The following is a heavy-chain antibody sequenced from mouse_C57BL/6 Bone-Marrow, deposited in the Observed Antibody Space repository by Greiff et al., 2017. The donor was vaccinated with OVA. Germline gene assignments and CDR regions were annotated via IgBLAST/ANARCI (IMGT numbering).Heavy chain of an antibody. D-gene: IGHD2-3*01. Sequence: VQLKQPGAELVRPGSSVKLSCKASGYTFTSYWMHWVKQRPIQGLEWIGNIDPSDSETHYNQKFKDKATLTVDKSSSTAYMQLSSLTSEDSAVYYCARRGDGYPYAMDYWGQGTSVTVSS. CDR3: ARRGDGYPYAMDY. CDR1: GYTFTSYW. V-gene: IGHV1-52*01. J-gene: IGHJ4*01. CDR2: IDPSDSET.